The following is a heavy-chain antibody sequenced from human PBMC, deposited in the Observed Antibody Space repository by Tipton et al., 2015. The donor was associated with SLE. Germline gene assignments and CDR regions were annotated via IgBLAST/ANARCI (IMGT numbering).Heavy chain of an antibody. Sequence: GSLRLSCAASGFTFSSYSMNWVRQAPGKGLEWVSYISSSSSTIYYADSVKGRFTISRDNAKNSLYLQMNSLRAEDTAVYYCARDGPGGYLYAEYFQHWGQGTLVTVSS. CDR2: ISSSSSTI. CDR3: ARDGPGGYLYAEYFQH. CDR1: GFTFSSYS. V-gene: IGHV3-48*01. D-gene: IGHD1-1*01. J-gene: IGHJ1*01.